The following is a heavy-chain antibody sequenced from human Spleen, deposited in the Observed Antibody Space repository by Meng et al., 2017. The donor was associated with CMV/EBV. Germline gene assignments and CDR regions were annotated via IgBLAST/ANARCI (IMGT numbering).Heavy chain of an antibody. CDR1: GYTFTGYY. Sequence: ASVKVSCKASGYTFTGYYLHWVRQAPGQGLEWMGWINPNSGDTKYAQKFQDIVTMTRDTSISTVHMELSRLTSDDTAVYYCARDGRFVHNEGMDVWGQGTTVTVSS. CDR3: ARDGRFVHNEGMDV. J-gene: IGHJ6*02. CDR2: INPNSGDT. V-gene: IGHV1-2*02. D-gene: IGHD3-10*01.